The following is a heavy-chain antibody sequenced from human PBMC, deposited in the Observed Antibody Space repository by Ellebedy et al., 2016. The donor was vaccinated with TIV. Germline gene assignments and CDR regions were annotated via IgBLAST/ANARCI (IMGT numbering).Heavy chain of an antibody. V-gene: IGHV4-39*01. D-gene: IGHD3-3*01. J-gene: IGHJ4*02. Sequence: SETLSLXCTVSGGSISSSSYYWGWIRQPPGKGLEWIGSIYYSGNTYYNPSLKSRVTISIGTSKNQFSLRLSSVTAADTAIYRCARRKVTIPRADAYFDYWGQGILVTVSS. CDR3: ARRKVTIPRADAYFDY. CDR1: GGSISSSSYY. CDR2: IYYSGNT.